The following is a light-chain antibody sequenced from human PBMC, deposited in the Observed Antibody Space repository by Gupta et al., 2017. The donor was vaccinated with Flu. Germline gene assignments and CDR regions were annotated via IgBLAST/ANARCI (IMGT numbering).Light chain of an antibody. Sequence: DFVMTQSPDSLAVSLGARATINCKSSQTVLSSSDNKNSLAWFQQKAGHPPKLLIYWASARQSGVPYRFSGSGSGTDFTLTISGLQAEDVGVYYCQQYYGVPVTFGGGTKVEI. J-gene: IGKJ4*01. CDR3: QQYYGVPVT. CDR2: WAS. V-gene: IGKV4-1*01. CDR1: QTVLSSSDNKNS.